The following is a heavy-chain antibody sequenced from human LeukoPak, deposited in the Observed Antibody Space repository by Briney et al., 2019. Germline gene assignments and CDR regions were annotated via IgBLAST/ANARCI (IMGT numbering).Heavy chain of an antibody. D-gene: IGHD1-26*01. CDR1: GYTFTSYY. V-gene: IGHV1-46*01. CDR3: AREGGDGIVGALRGYMDV. Sequence: ASVKVSCKASGYTFTSYYMHWVRQAPGQGLEWMGIINPSGGSTSYAQKFQGRVTMTRDTSISTAYMELSRLRSDDTAVYYCAREGGDGIVGALRGYMDVWGKGTTVTVSS. J-gene: IGHJ6*03. CDR2: INPSGGST.